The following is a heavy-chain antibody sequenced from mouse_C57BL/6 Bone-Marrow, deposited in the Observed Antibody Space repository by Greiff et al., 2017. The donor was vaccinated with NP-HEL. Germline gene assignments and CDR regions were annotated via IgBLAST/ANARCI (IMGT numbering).Heavy chain of an antibody. D-gene: IGHD1-1*01. CDR2: SRNKANDYTT. J-gene: IGHJ1*03. CDR1: GFTFRVFY. Sequence: VPLVASCCGLVPPVRSLRLSCASSGFTFRVFYLLCVRPAPGTCLEWIAASRNKANDYTTEYCASVKGRFIVSRDTSQSILYLQMNALRAEDTAIYYCARDADYGSSYWYFDVWGTGTTVTVSS. CDR3: ARDADYGSSYWYFDV. V-gene: IGHV7-1*01.